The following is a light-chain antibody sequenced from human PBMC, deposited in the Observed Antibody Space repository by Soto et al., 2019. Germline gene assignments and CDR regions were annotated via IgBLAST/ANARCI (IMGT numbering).Light chain of an antibody. V-gene: IGKV3-20*01. CDR1: QSLDSTY. J-gene: IGKJ4*01. CDR2: GAS. CDR3: QQYSSSPPIT. Sequence: EVVLTQSPGTLSLSPGETATLSCSASQSLDSTYFAWYQQKPGQAHRLLIYGASNMATGIPDRFSGRGSGTDFTLSISRVEPEDFAVYYCQQYSSSPPITFGGGTKVEIK.